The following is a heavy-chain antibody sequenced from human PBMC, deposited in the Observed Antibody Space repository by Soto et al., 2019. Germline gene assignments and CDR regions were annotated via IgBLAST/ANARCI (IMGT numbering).Heavy chain of an antibody. J-gene: IGHJ4*02. CDR1: GFSFASFA. Sequence: SLRLSCTTSGFSFASFAMTWVRQAPGKGLEWVATISGSDGKTYYADSVKGRFSISRDTSRNTLYLQMNSLRADDTAIYYCAKWSYLDYWGQGTRVTVPQ. V-gene: IGHV3-23*01. CDR2: ISGSDGKT. D-gene: IGHD3-3*01. CDR3: AKWSYLDY.